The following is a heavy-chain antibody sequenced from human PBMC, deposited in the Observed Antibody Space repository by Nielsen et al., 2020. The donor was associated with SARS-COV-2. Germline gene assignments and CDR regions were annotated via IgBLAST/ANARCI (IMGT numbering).Heavy chain of an antibody. CDR2: IYWNDDK. CDR1: GFSLSTSGVG. CDR3: AHSPERWLQLSPILGDAFDI. D-gene: IGHD5-24*01. V-gene: IGHV2-5*01. J-gene: IGHJ3*02. Sequence: SGPTLVKPTQTLTLTCTFSGFSLSTSGVGVGWIRQPPGKALEWLALIYWNDDKRYSPSLKSRLTITKDTSKNQVVLTMTNMDPVDTATYYCAHSPERWLQLSPILGDAFDIWGQGTMVTVSS.